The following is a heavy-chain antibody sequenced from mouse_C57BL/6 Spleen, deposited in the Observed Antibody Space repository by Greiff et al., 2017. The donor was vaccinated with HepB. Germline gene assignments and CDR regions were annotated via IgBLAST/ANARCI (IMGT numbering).Heavy chain of an antibody. J-gene: IGHJ4*01. CDR3: ARDYDEYYAMDY. V-gene: IGHV1-18*01. Sequence: VQLQQSGPELVKPGASVKIPCKASGYTFTDYNMDWVKQSHGKSLEWIGDINPNNGGTIYNQKFKGKATLTVDKSSSTAYMELRSLTSEDTAVYYCARDYDEYYAMDYWGQGTSVTVSS. CDR1: GYTFTDYN. CDR2: INPNNGGT. D-gene: IGHD2-4*01.